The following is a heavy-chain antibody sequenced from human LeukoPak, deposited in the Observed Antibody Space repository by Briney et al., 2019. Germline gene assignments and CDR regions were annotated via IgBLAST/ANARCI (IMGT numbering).Heavy chain of an antibody. Sequence: KTSETLSLTCAVYGGSFSGYYWSWIRQPPGKGLEWIGEINHSGSTNYNPSLKSRVTISVDTSKNQFSLKLSSVTAADTAVYYCARGTNDSSGYYLYYFDYWGQGTLVTVS. D-gene: IGHD3-22*01. CDR3: ARGTNDSSGYYLYYFDY. J-gene: IGHJ4*02. CDR1: GGSFSGYY. CDR2: INHSGST. V-gene: IGHV4-34*01.